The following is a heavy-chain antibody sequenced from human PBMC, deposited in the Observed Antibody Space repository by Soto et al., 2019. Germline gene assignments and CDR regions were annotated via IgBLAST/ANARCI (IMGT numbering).Heavy chain of an antibody. CDR3: ARDGFYFDWLEESTMHYGMDV. CDR1: GFTFSSYG. Sequence: HPGGSLRLSCAASGFTFSSYGMHWVRQAPGKGLEWVAVIWYDGSNKYYADSVKGRFTISRDNSKNTLYLQMNSLRAEDTAVYYCARDGFYFDWLEESTMHYGMDVWGQGTTVTVSS. CDR2: IWYDGSNK. J-gene: IGHJ6*02. V-gene: IGHV3-33*01. D-gene: IGHD3-9*01.